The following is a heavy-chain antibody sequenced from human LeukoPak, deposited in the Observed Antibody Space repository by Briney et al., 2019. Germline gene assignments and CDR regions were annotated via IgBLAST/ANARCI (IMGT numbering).Heavy chain of an antibody. Sequence: SVRVSCKASGGTFSSYAIGWVRQAPGQGLEWMGGIIPIFGTANYAQKFQGRVTITADESTSTAYMELSSLRSEDTAVYYCAREIGGYYYMDVWGKGTTVTVSS. V-gene: IGHV1-69*13. CDR1: GGTFSSYA. J-gene: IGHJ6*03. D-gene: IGHD3-16*01. CDR3: AREIGGYYYMDV. CDR2: IIPIFGTA.